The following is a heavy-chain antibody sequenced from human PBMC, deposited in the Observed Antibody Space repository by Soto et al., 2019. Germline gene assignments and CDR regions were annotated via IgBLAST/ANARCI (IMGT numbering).Heavy chain of an antibody. CDR1: GFIFDDFT. CDR3: AKDEGAAVESPGD. D-gene: IGHD6-13*01. J-gene: IGHJ4*02. V-gene: IGHV3-43*01. Sequence: GGSLRLSCAASGFIFDDFTMHWVRLLPGKGLQWVSCINWDGRITMYADSVKGRFTISRDNTNSYLYLQMNSLGSDDTALYYCAKDEGAAVESPGDWGQGTLVTVSS. CDR2: INWDGRIT.